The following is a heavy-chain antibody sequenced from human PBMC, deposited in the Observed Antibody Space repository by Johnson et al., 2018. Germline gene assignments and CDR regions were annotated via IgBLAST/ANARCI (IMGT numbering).Heavy chain of an antibody. Sequence: QLVESGGGLVQPGGSLRLSCAASGFTFSDHYMDWVRQAPGKGLEWVCRSRGKTNSYTTEYAASVKGRFTISRDVSKNSLYLQMNGLNTDDTAVYYCTRVAPCSGTPGFWAYDYWGQGTLVTVSS. CDR2: SRGKTNSYTT. D-gene: IGHD2-15*01. V-gene: IGHV3-72*01. CDR3: TRVAPCSGTPGFWAYDY. J-gene: IGHJ4*02. CDR1: GFTFSDHY.